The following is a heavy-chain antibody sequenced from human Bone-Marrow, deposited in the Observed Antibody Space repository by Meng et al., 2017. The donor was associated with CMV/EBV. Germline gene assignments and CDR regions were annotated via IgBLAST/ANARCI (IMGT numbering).Heavy chain of an antibody. J-gene: IGHJ4*02. CDR2: IIPILRIA. Sequence: SGATFSSFAISWLRQVPGQGLEWMGGIIPILRIANSAQKFQGRVTITADESTSTAYMALSSLRSKDTTVYYCARDRRTPVTPSSFDYWGQGTLVTVSS. D-gene: IGHD4-17*01. CDR1: GATFSSFA. V-gene: IGHV1-69*10. CDR3: ARDRRTPVTPSSFDY.